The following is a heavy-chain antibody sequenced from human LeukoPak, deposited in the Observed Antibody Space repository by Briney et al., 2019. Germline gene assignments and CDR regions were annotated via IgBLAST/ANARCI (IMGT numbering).Heavy chain of an antibody. V-gene: IGHV1-2*02. Sequence: ASVKVSCKASGYTFTGYYMHWLRQAPGQGLEWMGWINPNSGGTNYAQKFQGRVTMTRDTSISTAYMELSRLRSDDTAVYYCARGPYYDILTDPWGQGTLVTVSS. D-gene: IGHD3-9*01. CDR2: INPNSGGT. CDR1: GYTFTGYY. CDR3: ARGPYYDILTDP. J-gene: IGHJ5*02.